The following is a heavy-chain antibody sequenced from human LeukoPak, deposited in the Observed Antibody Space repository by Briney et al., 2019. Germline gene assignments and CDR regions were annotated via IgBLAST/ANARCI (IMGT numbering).Heavy chain of an antibody. Sequence: GGSLRLSCAASGFTVDSNYLSWVRQAPGKGLEWVSTIYTGGNTYYAASVKGRFTISRDFSKNTVFLHMNSLRAEDTAMYYCAKGDDSGYYDYFDYWGQGALVTVSS. J-gene: IGHJ4*02. V-gene: IGHV3-53*01. CDR3: AKGDDSGYYDYFDY. CDR2: IYTGGNT. CDR1: GFTVDSNY. D-gene: IGHD3-22*01.